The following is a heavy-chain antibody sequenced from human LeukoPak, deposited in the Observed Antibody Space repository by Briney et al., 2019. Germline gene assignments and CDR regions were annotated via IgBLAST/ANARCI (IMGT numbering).Heavy chain of an antibody. J-gene: IGHJ4*02. D-gene: IGHD3-22*01. Sequence: GGSLRLSCAASGFTFSNYALSWVRRAPGKGLEWVSGISGSGGSTYYADSVKGRFTISRDNSKNTLFLQMNSLRAEDTAVSFCAKVPGYFDSSGFYWGQGTLVTVSS. CDR2: ISGSGGST. CDR1: GFTFSNYA. V-gene: IGHV3-23*01. CDR3: AKVPGYFDSSGFY.